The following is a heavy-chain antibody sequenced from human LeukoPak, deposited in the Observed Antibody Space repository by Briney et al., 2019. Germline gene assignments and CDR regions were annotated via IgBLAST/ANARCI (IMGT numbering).Heavy chain of an antibody. CDR1: GFTFSSYA. CDR3: AKGIIVVVPAALIGDAFDI. V-gene: IGHV3-23*01. Sequence: GGSLRLSCAASGFTFSSYAMSWVRQAPGKGLEWVSAISGSGGSTYYADSVKGRFTISRDNSKNTLYLQMNSLRAEDTAVYYCAKGIIVVVPAALIGDAFDIWGQGTMVTVSS. D-gene: IGHD2-2*01. CDR2: ISGSGGST. J-gene: IGHJ3*02.